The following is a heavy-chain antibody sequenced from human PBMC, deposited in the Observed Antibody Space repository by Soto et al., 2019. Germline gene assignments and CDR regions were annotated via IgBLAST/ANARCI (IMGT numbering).Heavy chain of an antibody. D-gene: IGHD6-19*01. V-gene: IGHV3-30-3*01. CDR3: ARDGSGIAVAGTDY. CDR2: ISYDGSNK. Sequence: QVQLVESGGGVVQPGRSLRLSCAASGFTFSSYAMHWVRQAPGKGLEWVAVISYDGSNKYYADSVKGRFTISRDNSKNRLYLQMNSLRAEDTAVYYCARDGSGIAVAGTDYWGQGTLVTVSS. CDR1: GFTFSSYA. J-gene: IGHJ4*02.